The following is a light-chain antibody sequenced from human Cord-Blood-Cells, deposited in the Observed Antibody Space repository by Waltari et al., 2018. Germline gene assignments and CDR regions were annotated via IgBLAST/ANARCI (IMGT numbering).Light chain of an antibody. J-gene: IGKJ5*01. Sequence: DIQMTQSPSTLSASVGDRVTITCRASQSISSWLAWYQQKPGKAPKPLFYKGSSLESGVPLRFGGGGSGKESTLTITGLQPENFSTYTCQRNISYSPITFAQGTRWGLN. V-gene: IGKV1-5*03. CDR2: KGS. CDR1: QSISSW. CDR3: QRNISYSPIT.